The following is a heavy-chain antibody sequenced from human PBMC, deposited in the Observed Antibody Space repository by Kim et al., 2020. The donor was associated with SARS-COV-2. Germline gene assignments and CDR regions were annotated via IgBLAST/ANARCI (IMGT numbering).Heavy chain of an antibody. CDR3: AKNDPHSSNSYDEGGVTHP. D-gene: IGHD6-6*01. CDR2: ISYDGSSK. V-gene: IGHV3-30*18. Sequence: GGSLRLSCAASGFTFSAYGMHWVRQAPGKGLQWVAVISYDGSSKYYADSVMGRFAISRDNSKNTLYLQMSSLRPDDTAVYYCAKNDPHSSNSYDEGGVTHPWGQGTLLIVSS. CDR1: GFTFSAYG. J-gene: IGHJ5*02.